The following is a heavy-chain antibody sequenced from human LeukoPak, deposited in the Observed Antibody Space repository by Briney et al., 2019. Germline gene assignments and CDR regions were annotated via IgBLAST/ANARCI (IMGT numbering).Heavy chain of an antibody. V-gene: IGHV3-21*01. D-gene: IGHD6-13*01. J-gene: IGHJ4*02. CDR3: ARDWGSSSFDY. CDR2: ISSSSSYR. CDR1: GFTFSSYS. Sequence: GGSLRLSCAASGFTFSSYSMNWVRQAPGKGLEWVSSISSSSSYRYYADSVKGRFTISRDNAKTSLYLQMNSLRAEDTAVYYCARDWGSSSFDYWGQGTLVTVSS.